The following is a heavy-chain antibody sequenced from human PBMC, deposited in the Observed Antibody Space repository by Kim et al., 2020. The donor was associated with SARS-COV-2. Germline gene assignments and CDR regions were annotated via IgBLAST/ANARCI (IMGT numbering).Heavy chain of an antibody. J-gene: IGHJ3*02. CDR3: MTYYDILTGYSLDAFDI. V-gene: IGHV3-33*05. Sequence: GGSLRLSCAASGFTFSSYGMHWVRQAPGKGLEWVAVISYDGSNKYYADSVKGRFTISRDNSKNTLYLQMNSLRAEDTAVYYCMTYYDILTGYSLDAFDIWGQGTMVTVSS. D-gene: IGHD3-9*01. CDR1: GFTFSSYG. CDR2: ISYDGSNK.